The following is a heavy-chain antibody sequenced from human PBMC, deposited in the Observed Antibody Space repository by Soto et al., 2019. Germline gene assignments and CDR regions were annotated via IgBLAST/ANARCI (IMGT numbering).Heavy chain of an antibody. J-gene: IGHJ3*02. CDR2: IWYDGSNK. V-gene: IGHV3-33*01. Sequence: GGSLRLSCAASGFTFSSYGMHWFRQAPGKGLEWVAVIWYDGSNKYYADSVKGRFTISRDNSKNTLYLQMNSLRAEDTAVYYCARYYGSGTNDAFDIWGQGTMVTVSS. CDR1: GFTFSSYG. CDR3: ARYYGSGTNDAFDI. D-gene: IGHD3-10*01.